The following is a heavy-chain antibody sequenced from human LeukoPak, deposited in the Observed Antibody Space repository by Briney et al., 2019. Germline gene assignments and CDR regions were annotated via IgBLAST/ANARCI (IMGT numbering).Heavy chain of an antibody. V-gene: IGHV4-59*01. J-gene: IGHJ6*02. CDR1: GGSISYYY. D-gene: IGHD4-17*01. Sequence: PSETLSLTCTVSGGSISYYYWSWIRQSPGKGLEWIGYIYYSGTTNYNPSLKSRVTISVDTSKNQFSLQLRSVTAADTAVYYCAREDPQTTVPEGMDVWGQGTTVSVSS. CDR3: AREDPQTTVPEGMDV. CDR2: IYYSGTT.